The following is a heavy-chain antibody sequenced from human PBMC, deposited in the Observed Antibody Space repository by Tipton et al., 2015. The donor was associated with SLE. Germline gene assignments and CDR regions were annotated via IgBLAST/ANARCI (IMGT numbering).Heavy chain of an antibody. CDR3: ARGVSIYYYDSSRYFPFDY. CDR2: INHRGRT. D-gene: IGHD3-22*01. V-gene: IGHV4-34*01. Sequence: TLSLTCAVYGGFFSGYYWSWIRQSPGKGLEWIGEINHRGRTSYNPSLKSRVTISVDTSKNHFSLKLSSVTAADTAVYYCARGVSIYYYDSSRYFPFDYWGQGTLVTVSS. CDR1: GGFFSGYY. J-gene: IGHJ4*02.